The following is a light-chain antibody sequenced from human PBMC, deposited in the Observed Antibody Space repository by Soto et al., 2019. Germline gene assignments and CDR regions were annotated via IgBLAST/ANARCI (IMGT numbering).Light chain of an antibody. V-gene: IGKV1-5*03. CDR1: QSISSW. Sequence: DIQMTQSPSTLSASVGDRVTITCRASQSISSWLAWYRQKPGKAPELLIYKASSLETGVPSRFSGSGSGTEFTLTISGLQPDDFATYYCKQYNTYWTFGQGTKVEIK. CDR2: KAS. J-gene: IGKJ1*01. CDR3: KQYNTYWT.